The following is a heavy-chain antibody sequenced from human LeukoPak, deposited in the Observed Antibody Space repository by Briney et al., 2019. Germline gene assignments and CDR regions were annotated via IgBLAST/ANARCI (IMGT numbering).Heavy chain of an antibody. D-gene: IGHD3-22*01. Sequence: ASVTVSCKVSGYTLTELSMHWVRPAPGKGLEWMGGFDPEDGETIYAQKFQGRVTMTEDTSTDTAYMELSSLRSEDTAVYYCATPVGDYYDSSGYYREYFQHWGQGTLVTVSS. V-gene: IGHV1-24*01. CDR3: ATPVGDYYDSSGYYREYFQH. CDR2: FDPEDGET. CDR1: GYTLTELS. J-gene: IGHJ1*01.